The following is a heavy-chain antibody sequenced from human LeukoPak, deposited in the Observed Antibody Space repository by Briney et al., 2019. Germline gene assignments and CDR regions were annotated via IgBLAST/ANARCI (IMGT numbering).Heavy chain of an antibody. V-gene: IGHV3-74*01. CDR1: GFTFSSYW. CDR3: AREGFGYSYGF. Sequence: GGSLRLSCAASGFTFSSYWMHWVRQAPGEGLVWVSRINSDGSFTSYADSVKGRFTISRDNAKNTVYVQMNSLRVEDTAVYYCAREGFGYSYGFWGQGTLVTVSS. J-gene: IGHJ4*02. CDR2: INSDGSFT. D-gene: IGHD5-18*01.